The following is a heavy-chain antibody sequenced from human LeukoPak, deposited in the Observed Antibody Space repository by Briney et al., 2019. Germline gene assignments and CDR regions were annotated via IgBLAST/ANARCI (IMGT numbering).Heavy chain of an antibody. CDR1: GFTFSSYS. CDR3: ARVAARVSLDY. J-gene: IGHJ4*02. Sequence: PGGSLRLSCAASGFTFSSYSMHWVRQAPGKGLEYVSAISSNGGNTHYANSVKGRFTISRDNSKNTLYLQMGSLRAEDMAVYYCARVAARVSLDYWGQGTLVTVSS. D-gene: IGHD2-15*01. V-gene: IGHV3-64*01. CDR2: ISSNGGNT.